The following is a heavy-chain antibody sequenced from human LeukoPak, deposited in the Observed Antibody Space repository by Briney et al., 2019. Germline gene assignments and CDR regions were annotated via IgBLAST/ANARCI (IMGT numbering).Heavy chain of an antibody. CDR3: ARGLVNPYDAFDI. Sequence: NPSETLSLTCTVSGGSISSGDYYWSWLRQPPGKGLEWIVYIYYSGSTYYNPSLKSRVTISVDTSKNQFSLKLSSVTAADTAVYYCARGLVNPYDAFDIWGQGTMVTVSS. CDR2: IYYSGST. J-gene: IGHJ3*02. CDR1: GGSISSGDYY. D-gene: IGHD3-9*01. V-gene: IGHV4-30-4*01.